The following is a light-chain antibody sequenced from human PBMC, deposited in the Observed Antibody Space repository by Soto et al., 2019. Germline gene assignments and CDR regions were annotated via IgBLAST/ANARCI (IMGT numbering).Light chain of an antibody. J-gene: IGKJ1*01. CDR1: QSIRHY. Sequence: DIQRTQSPPTLSASVGDRVTITCRASQSIRHYLAWYQQMPGKAPKLLIYGASTLQSGVPSRFSGSGSGTEFTLTISSLQPDDFGTYFCQHHNSYSQTFGQGTKEDI. CDR2: GAS. V-gene: IGKV1-5*01. CDR3: QHHNSYSQT.